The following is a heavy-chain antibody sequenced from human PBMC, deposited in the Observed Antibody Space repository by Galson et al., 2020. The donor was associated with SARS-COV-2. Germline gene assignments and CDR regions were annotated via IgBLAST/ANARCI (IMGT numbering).Heavy chain of an antibody. CDR3: ARAKADARGYYLGFYC. D-gene: IGHD3-10*01. J-gene: IGHJ4*02. CDR2: INHGGSTT. CDR1: GFNLRDHY. V-gene: IGHV3-11*01. Sequence: GESLKLSCAASGFNLRDHYMGWIRQAPGKAPEWLSYINHGGSTTFYADSVKGRFTVSRDNAKNSLYLQMNSLRAADAAVYHCARAKADARGYYLGFYCWGQGTLVTVS.